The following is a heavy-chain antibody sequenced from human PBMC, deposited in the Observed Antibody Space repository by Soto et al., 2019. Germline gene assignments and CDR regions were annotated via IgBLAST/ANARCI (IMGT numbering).Heavy chain of an antibody. Sequence: SVKVACKASGGTVSSYAISWVRQAPGQGLEWLGGVISIFGTANYAQKFQGRVTMTADKSTRTAYMELSSLRSEDTAGYYCARIFGLRRDYYGMDVWGQGTTVTVSS. CDR3: ARIFGLRRDYYGMDV. D-gene: IGHD3-3*01. V-gene: IGHV1-69*06. J-gene: IGHJ6*02. CDR2: VISIFGTA. CDR1: GGTVSSYA.